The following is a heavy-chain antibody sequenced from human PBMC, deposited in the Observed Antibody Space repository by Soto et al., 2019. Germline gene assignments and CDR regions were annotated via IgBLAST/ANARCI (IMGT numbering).Heavy chain of an antibody. CDR2: IKQDGSEK. Sequence: GGSLRLSCAASGLSFSNYWMDWVRQAPGKGLEWVANIKQDGSEKNYVDSVRGRFTISRDNAKNSLYLQMISLRAEDTAVYFCARASGYGDYGSNWFDPWGQGILVTVSS. V-gene: IGHV3-7*03. D-gene: IGHD4-17*01. CDR1: GLSFSNYW. J-gene: IGHJ5*02. CDR3: ARASGYGDYGSNWFDP.